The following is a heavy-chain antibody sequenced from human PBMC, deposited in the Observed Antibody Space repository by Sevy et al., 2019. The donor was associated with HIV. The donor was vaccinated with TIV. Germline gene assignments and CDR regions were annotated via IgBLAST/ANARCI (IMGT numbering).Heavy chain of an antibody. CDR2: MYHRGTT. D-gene: IGHD6-25*01. CDR3: AAAAETDVLGYYFGS. CDR1: GDSISSSHW. J-gene: IGHJ4*02. V-gene: IGHV4-4*02. Sequence: SETLSLTCSVSGDSISSSHWWSWVRQTPGKGLEWIGDMYHRGTTNYNPSLKSRVIISVDKSKNQFSLKLTSVTAADTAVYYCAAAAETDVLGYYFGSWGQGTQVTVSS.